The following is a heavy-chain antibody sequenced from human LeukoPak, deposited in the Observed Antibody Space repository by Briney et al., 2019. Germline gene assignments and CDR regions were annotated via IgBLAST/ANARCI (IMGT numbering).Heavy chain of an antibody. Sequence: SETLSLLCSVSGGSISSYYWGWIPQPPGRGLDYIGFIHFSGSTNYNPSLEGRVTISADTSTNQFSLKLNSVTAADTAVYYCARGFMIPLVGGFDSWAQGTLVTVSS. CDR1: GGSISSYY. D-gene: IGHD3-16*01. V-gene: IGHV4-59*01. CDR3: ARGFMIPLVGGFDS. J-gene: IGHJ4*02. CDR2: IHFSGST.